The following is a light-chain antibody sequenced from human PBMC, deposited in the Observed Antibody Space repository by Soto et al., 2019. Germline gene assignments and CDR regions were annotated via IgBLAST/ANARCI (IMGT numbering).Light chain of an antibody. Sequence: QSALTQPASMSGSPGQSITISCTGTSSDVGGYNFVSWYQQHPGKAPKLMIYHVTNRPSGVSSRFSGFKSGNTASLTISGLQAEDEADYYCSSYTSNITPYVFGTGTKVTVL. CDR3: SSYTSNITPYV. J-gene: IGLJ1*01. CDR1: SSDVGGYNF. V-gene: IGLV2-14*01. CDR2: HVT.